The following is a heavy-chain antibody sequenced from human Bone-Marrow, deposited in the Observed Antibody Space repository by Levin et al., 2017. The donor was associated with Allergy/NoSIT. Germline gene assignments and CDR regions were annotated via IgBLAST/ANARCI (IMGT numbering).Heavy chain of an antibody. CDR3: ARAAPGGEFDY. V-gene: IGHV4-30-4*01. Sequence: SQTLSLTCTVSRASIGSGDFYWTWIRQPPGKGLEWIGYIHHSGATPYNPSLKSRPTVSDDTSKNQFSLILRSVTVADAAICCCARAAPGGEFDYWGRGTLVNVSS. CDR1: RASIGSGDFY. CDR2: IHHSGAT. D-gene: IGHD3-10*01. J-gene: IGHJ4*02.